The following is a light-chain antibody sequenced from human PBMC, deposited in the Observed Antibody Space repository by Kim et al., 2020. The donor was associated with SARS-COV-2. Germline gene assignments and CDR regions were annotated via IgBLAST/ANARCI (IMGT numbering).Light chain of an antibody. V-gene: IGLV3-21*04. CDR1: NIGGIS. CDR2: YDS. J-gene: IGLJ2*01. CDR3: QVWDSSSDHVV. Sequence: APGKTAGITCGGNNIGGISVHWYQRRPSQAPVLVIYYDSDRPSGVPERFSGSNSENTATLTISRVEAGDEADYYCQVWDSSSDHVVFGGGTQLTVL.